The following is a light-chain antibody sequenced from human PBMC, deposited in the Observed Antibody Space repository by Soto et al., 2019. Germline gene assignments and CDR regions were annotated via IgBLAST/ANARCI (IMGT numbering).Light chain of an antibody. Sequence: DIHMTQSPSSLSASVGYIVTITCRASQSISSYLNWYQQKPGKAPKLLIYAASSLQSGVPSRFSGSGYGTDFTITISSLQPEDFATYYCQQYDSYPRTFGQGSMVDIK. CDR2: AAS. J-gene: IGKJ1*01. CDR1: QSISSY. CDR3: QQYDSYPRT. V-gene: IGKV1-39*01.